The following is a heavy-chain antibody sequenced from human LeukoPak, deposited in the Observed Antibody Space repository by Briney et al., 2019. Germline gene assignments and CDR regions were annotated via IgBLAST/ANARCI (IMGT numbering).Heavy chain of an antibody. D-gene: IGHD3-9*01. CDR3: AKGPSDDWFAPFDY. CDR1: GFTFTNYA. V-gene: IGHV3-30*04. Sequence: GGSLRLSCAASGFTFTNYAMNWVRQAPGKGLEWVAVISYDGSNKYYADSVKGRFTISRDNSKNTLYLQMNSLRAEDTAVYYCAKGPSDDWFAPFDYWGQGTLVTVSS. CDR2: ISYDGSNK. J-gene: IGHJ4*02.